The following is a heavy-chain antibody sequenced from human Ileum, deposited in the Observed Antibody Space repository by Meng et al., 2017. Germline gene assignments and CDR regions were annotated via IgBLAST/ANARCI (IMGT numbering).Heavy chain of an antibody. D-gene: IGHD7-27*01. V-gene: IGHV4-61*08. Sequence: QVQLPEPGPGLGRPSATFSLICTVSGGSVSTRDYQWGWIRQPPGKGLEWIGYAGTNYNPSLKSRVTISVDTSKRQFSLKLTSVTAADTAVYYCARDHWGSLDYWGQGILVTVSS. CDR2: AGT. J-gene: IGHJ4*02. CDR1: GGSVSTRDYQ. CDR3: ARDHWGSLDY.